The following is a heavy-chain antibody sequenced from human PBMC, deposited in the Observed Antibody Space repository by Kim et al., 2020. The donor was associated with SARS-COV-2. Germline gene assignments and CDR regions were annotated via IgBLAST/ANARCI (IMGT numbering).Heavy chain of an antibody. CDR2: ISYDGSNN. Sequence: GGSLRLSCAASGFTFSSYGMHWVRQAPGKGLEWVAVISYDGSNNYYADSVKGRFTISRDNSKNTLYLQMNSLRAEDTAVYYCAKLSVEYYYDSSGYFPGDYWGQGTLVTVSS. J-gene: IGHJ4*02. CDR3: AKLSVEYYYDSSGYFPGDY. D-gene: IGHD3-22*01. CDR1: GFTFSSYG. V-gene: IGHV3-30*18.